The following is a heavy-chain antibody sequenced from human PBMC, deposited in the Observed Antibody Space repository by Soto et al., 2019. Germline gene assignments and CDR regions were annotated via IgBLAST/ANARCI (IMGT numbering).Heavy chain of an antibody. J-gene: IGHJ4*02. CDR3: APGSGSYPY. CDR1: GFTFNDAW. CDR2: IKSKTDDGTT. D-gene: IGHD3-16*02. V-gene: IGHV3-15*07. Sequence: EVQLVESGGDLVKPGGSLTLSCAASGFTFNDAWMNWVRQAPGKGLEWVGRIKSKTDDGTTDYAAPVKGRFTISRDDSKNTLHLQMNSLKTEDTAVYYCAPGSGSYPYWGQGTLVTVST.